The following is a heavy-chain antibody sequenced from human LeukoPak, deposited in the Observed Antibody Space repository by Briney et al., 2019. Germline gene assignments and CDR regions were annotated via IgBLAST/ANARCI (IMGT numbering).Heavy chain of an antibody. J-gene: IGHJ3*02. CDR2: IYYSGST. CDR1: GGSISSYY. V-gene: IGHV4-59*01. D-gene: IGHD2-15*01. CDR3: ASQYVARDDAFDI. Sequence: PSETLSLTCTVSGGSISSYYWSWIRQAPGKGLEWIGYIYYSGSTNYNPSLKSRVTISVDTSKNQFYLKLSSVTAADTAVYYCASQYVARDDAFDIWGQGTMVTVSS.